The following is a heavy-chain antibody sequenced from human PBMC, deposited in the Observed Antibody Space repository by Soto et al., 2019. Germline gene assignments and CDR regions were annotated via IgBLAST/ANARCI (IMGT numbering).Heavy chain of an antibody. D-gene: IGHD6-19*01. CDR1: VFSLSNYE. CDR3: ARDRGAVAA. Sequence: WGSLLISCTSSVFSLSNYEMNWVRQAPGQGLEWVSYINRRGTSTYYADSVEGRFTISRDNAKNSLYLQMNSLRAEDTGVYYCARDRGAVAAWGQGTKVTVSS. V-gene: IGHV3-48*03. CDR2: INRRGTST. J-gene: IGHJ5*02.